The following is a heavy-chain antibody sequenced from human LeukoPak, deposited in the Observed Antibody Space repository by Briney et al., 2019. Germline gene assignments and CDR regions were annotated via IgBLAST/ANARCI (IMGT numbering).Heavy chain of an antibody. CDR1: GGTFSSYA. CDR3: ARGPYGSGTSDY. CDR2: IIPIFGTA. J-gene: IGHJ4*02. Sequence: SVKVSYKASGGTFSSYAISWVRQAPGQGLEWMGGIIPIFGTANYAQKFQGRVTITTDESTSTAYMELSSLRSEDTAVYYCARGPYGSGTSDYWGQGTLVTVSS. V-gene: IGHV1-69*05. D-gene: IGHD3-10*01.